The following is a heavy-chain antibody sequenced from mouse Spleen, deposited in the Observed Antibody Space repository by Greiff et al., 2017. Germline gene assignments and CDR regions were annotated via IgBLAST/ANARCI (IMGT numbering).Heavy chain of an antibody. J-gene: IGHJ2*01. D-gene: IGHD2-3*01. Sequence: EVQGVESGGGLVKPGGSLKLSCAASGFTFSSYAMSWVRQTPEKRLEWVATISSGGSYTYYPDSVKGRFTISRDNAKNTLYLQMSSLRSEDTAMYYCARQGSDGYYVGYWGQGTTLTVSS. CDR3: ARQGSDGYYVGY. CDR1: GFTFSSYA. V-gene: IGHV5-9-3*01. CDR2: ISSGGSYT.